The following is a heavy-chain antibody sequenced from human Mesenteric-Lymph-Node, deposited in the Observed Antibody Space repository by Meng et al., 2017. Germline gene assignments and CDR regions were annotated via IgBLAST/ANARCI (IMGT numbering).Heavy chain of an antibody. Sequence: GESLKISCAASGFTFSSYAMSWVRQVPGKGLECVSAIWPSGGAAFYSDSVKGRFTISRDNSRNTVYLQMNSLRAEDTGVYYCAKFTVNKVHSSGWCNWFDPWGQGTLVTVSS. J-gene: IGHJ5*02. CDR2: IWPSGGAA. CDR3: AKFTVNKVHSSGWCNWFDP. V-gene: IGHV3-23*01. D-gene: IGHD6-19*01. CDR1: GFTFSSYA.